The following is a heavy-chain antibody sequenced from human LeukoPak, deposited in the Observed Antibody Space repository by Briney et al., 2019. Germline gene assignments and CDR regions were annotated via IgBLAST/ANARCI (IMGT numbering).Heavy chain of an antibody. J-gene: IGHJ4*02. D-gene: IGHD1-26*01. CDR3: AKLNSGSHAAFDY. CDR2: ISGSGGST. CDR1: GFTFSSYA. V-gene: IGHV3-23*01. Sequence: GGSLRLSCAASGFTFSSYAMSWVRQAPGKGLEWVSAISGSGGSTYYADSVKGRFTISRDNSKNTLYLKMNSLRAEDTAVYYCAKLNSGSHAAFDYWGQGTLVTVSS.